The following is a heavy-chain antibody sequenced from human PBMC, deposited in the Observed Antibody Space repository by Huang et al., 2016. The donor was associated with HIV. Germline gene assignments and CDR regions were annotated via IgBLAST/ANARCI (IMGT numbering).Heavy chain of an antibody. CDR1: GGSFSGYY. CDR3: ARGQGGYYYYYMDV. V-gene: IGHV4-34*01. J-gene: IGHJ6*03. CDR2: INNSEST. Sequence: QVQLQQWGAGLLRPSETLSLTCAVYGGSFSGYYGTWIRQPPGKGLEWIGEINNSESTNYNPSLKSRGTISVDTSRNQFSLTLTSVTAADTAVYYCARGQGGYYYYYMDVWGKGTTVTVSS.